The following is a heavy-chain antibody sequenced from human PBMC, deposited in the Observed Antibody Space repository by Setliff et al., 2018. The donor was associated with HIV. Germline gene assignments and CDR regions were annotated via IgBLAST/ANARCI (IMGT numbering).Heavy chain of an antibody. Sequence: SETLSLTCTVSGDSITRVSSFWSWIRQPAGKGLEYLGLIFTSGTIRYNPSLKSRLTLSRDTSKNQISLRLTSTTVADTAMYYCARVSRLHPFDPWGQGTLVTVSS. CDR3: ARVSRLHPFDP. D-gene: IGHD2-15*01. J-gene: IGHJ5*02. V-gene: IGHV4-61*02. CDR2: IFTSGTI. CDR1: GDSITRVSSF.